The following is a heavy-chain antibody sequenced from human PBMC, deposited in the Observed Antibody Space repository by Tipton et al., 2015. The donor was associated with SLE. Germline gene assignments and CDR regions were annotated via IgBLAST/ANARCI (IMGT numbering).Heavy chain of an antibody. Sequence: QLVQSGAEVKPSETLSLTCAVSAYSISSGYYWGWIRQPPGKGLEWIGSIYHTGSTYYNPSLKSRVTISVDTSKNQFSLNLSSVTAADTALYYCARDLSGYYSYYFDYWGQGTLVTVSS. CDR2: IYHTGST. CDR1: AYSISSGYY. D-gene: IGHD3-22*01. V-gene: IGHV4-38-2*02. CDR3: ARDLSGYYSYYFDY. J-gene: IGHJ4*02.